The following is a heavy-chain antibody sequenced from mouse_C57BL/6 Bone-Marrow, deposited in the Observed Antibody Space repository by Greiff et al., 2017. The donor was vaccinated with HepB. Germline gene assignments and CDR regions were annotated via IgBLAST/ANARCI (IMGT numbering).Heavy chain of an antibody. CDR2: IHPNSGST. Sequence: QVQLQQPGAELVKPGASVKLSCTASGYTFTSYWMHWVKQRPGQGLEWIGMIHPNSGSTNYNEKFKSKATLTVDKSSSKAYMQLSSLTSEDSAVYDCARGHYYGSSSYYFDYWGQGTTLTVSS. D-gene: IGHD1-1*01. CDR1: GYTFTSYW. J-gene: IGHJ2*01. CDR3: ARGHYYGSSSYYFDY. V-gene: IGHV1-64*01.